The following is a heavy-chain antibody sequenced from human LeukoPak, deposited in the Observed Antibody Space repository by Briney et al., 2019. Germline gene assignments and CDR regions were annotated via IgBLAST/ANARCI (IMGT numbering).Heavy chain of an antibody. CDR2: ISSSSSYI. CDR3: ARVPNYYYDSSAYYRFDY. Sequence: PGGSLRLSCAASGFTFSSYSMNWVRQAPGKGLEWVSSISSSSSYIYYADSVKGRFTISRDNAKNSLYLQMNSLRAEDTAVYYCARVPNYYYDSSAYYRFDYWGQGTLVTVSS. D-gene: IGHD3-22*01. V-gene: IGHV3-21*01. CDR1: GFTFSSYS. J-gene: IGHJ4*02.